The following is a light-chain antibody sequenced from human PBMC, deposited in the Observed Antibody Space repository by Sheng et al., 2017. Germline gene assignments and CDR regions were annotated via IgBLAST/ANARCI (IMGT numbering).Light chain of an antibody. CDR1: QGINNY. CDR3: QQTYSTWT. V-gene: IGKV1-39*01. J-gene: IGKJ1*01. CDR2: CI. Sequence: DIQMTQSPSSLSASVGDRVTITCRASQGINNYLAWYQQKVGNAPKVPGLCCIHIGKWVPSRFSGSVSGTDFTLTISSLQPEDFATYYCQQTYSTWTFGQGTKVEIK.